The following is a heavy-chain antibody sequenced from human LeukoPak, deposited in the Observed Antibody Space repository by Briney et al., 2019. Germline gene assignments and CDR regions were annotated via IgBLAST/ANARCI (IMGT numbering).Heavy chain of an antibody. Sequence: GGSLRLSCAASGFTFSSYGMHWVRQAPGKGLEWVAVISYDGSNRYYADSVKGRFTISRDNSKNTLYLQMNSLRAEDTAVYYCAKEPYGSGSYYLYFDYWGQGTLVTVSS. D-gene: IGHD3-10*01. V-gene: IGHV3-30*18. CDR2: ISYDGSNR. J-gene: IGHJ4*02. CDR1: GFTFSSYG. CDR3: AKEPYGSGSYYLYFDY.